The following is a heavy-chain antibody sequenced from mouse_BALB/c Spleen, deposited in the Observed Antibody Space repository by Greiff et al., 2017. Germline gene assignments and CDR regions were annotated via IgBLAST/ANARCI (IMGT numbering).Heavy chain of an antibody. D-gene: IGHD2-10*02. J-gene: IGHJ3*01. CDR2: INPSSGYT. V-gene: IGHV1-4*01. CDR1: GYTFTSYT. Sequence: QVHVKQSGAELARPGASVKMSCKASGYTFTSYTLHWVKQRPGQGLEWIGYINPSSGYTNYNQKFKDKATLTADKSSSTAYMQLSSLTSEDSAVYYCARKEYGNYVFAYWGQGTLVTVSA. CDR3: ARKEYGNYVFAY.